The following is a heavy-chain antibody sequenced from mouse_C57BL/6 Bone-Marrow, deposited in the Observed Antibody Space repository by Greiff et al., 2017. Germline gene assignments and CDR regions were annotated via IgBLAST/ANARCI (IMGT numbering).Heavy chain of an antibody. CDR2: IVPENGDT. J-gene: IGHJ4*01. V-gene: IGHV14-4*01. CDR1: GFNIKDDY. CDR3: KGYAMDY. Sequence: VQLQQSGAELVRPGASVKLSCTASGFNIKDDYMHWVKQRPEQGLEWIGWIVPENGDTEYTSKFQGKATITADTSSNTAYLQLSSLTSEDTAVYYCKGYAMDYWGQGTSVTVSS.